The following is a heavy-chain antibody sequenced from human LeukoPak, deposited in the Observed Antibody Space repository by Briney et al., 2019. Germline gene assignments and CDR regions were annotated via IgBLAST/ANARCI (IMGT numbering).Heavy chain of an antibody. D-gene: IGHD6-6*01. CDR1: GFTFSVYG. J-gene: IGHJ4*02. CDR3: AKCDSSSSDY. Sequence: GGSLRLSCAASGFTFSVYGMYWVRQAPGKGLEWVAFISSDGSNKYYADSVKGRFTISRDNSKNTLYLQMNSLRAEDTAVYYCAKCDSSSSDYWGQGTLVTVSS. V-gene: IGHV3-30*18. CDR2: ISSDGSNK.